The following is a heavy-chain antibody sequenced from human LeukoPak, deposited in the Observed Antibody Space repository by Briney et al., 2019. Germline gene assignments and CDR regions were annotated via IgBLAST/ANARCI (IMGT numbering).Heavy chain of an antibody. CDR2: ISGSGSST. D-gene: IGHD4-17*01. CDR1: GFTLTSYA. CDR3: AKGVTPVISLQFFDY. J-gene: IGHJ4*02. V-gene: IGHV3-23*01. Sequence: PGGSLRLSCAASGFTLTSYAMSWVRQAPGKGLEWVSAISGSGSSTYYAESVKGRFTISRDNSENTLYLQMNSLRAEDTAVYYCAKGVTPVISLQFFDYWGQGTLITVSS.